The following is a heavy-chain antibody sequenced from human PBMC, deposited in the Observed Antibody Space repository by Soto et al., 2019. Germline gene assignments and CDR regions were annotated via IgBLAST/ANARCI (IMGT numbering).Heavy chain of an antibody. V-gene: IGHV3-23*01. CDR1: GFTFSSYA. D-gene: IGHD3-10*01. Sequence: EVQLLESGGGLVQPGGSLRLSCAASGFTFSSYAMSWVRQAPGKGLEWVSAISGSGGSTYYADSVKGRFTISRDNSKNTLYLQMNSLRAEYTAVYYCAKQGLVGVRGANDYWGQGTLVTVSS. J-gene: IGHJ4*02. CDR2: ISGSGGST. CDR3: AKQGLVGVRGANDY.